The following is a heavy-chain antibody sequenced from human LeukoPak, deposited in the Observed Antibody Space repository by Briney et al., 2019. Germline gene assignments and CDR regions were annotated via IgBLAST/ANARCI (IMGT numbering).Heavy chain of an antibody. Sequence: SSVKVSCKASGGTFSSYAISWVRQAPGQGLGWMGGIIPIFGTANYAQKFQGRVTITADESTSTAYMELSSLRSEDTAVYYCARVPEAVAGSNWFDPWGQGTLVTVSS. D-gene: IGHD6-19*01. CDR2: IIPIFGTA. V-gene: IGHV1-69*13. CDR1: GGTFSSYA. J-gene: IGHJ5*02. CDR3: ARVPEAVAGSNWFDP.